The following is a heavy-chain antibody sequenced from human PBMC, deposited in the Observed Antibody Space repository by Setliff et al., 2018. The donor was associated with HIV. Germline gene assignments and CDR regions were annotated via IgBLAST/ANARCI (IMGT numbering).Heavy chain of an antibody. J-gene: IGHJ1*01. CDR1: GFTFNTFA. V-gene: IGHV3-23*01. Sequence: LSCAASGFTFNTFAMTWVRQAPGKGLDWVSSIITNGGTTFYADSVKGRFIISRDNSNNMLYLQMNSLRAEDTARYYCTRDLTLYKLWGQGTLVTVSS. CDR3: TRDLTLYKL. D-gene: IGHD1-1*01. CDR2: IITNGGTT.